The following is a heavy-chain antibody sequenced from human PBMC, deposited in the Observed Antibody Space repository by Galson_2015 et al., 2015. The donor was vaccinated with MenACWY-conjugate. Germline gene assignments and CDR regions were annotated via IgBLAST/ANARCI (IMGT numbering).Heavy chain of an antibody. CDR3: TRDRHPPSAPFDY. CDR2: SDPKRGGA. Sequence: SVKASCKASGYPFTAYFIHWVRQAPGQGLQWMGWSDPKRGGANDAQNFQVRVTMNRDTSISTAYMDLSSLRSDDTAVYYCTRDRHPPSAPFDYWGQGTLVTVSS. V-gene: IGHV1-2*02. CDR1: GYPFTAYF. J-gene: IGHJ4*02. D-gene: IGHD2-2*01.